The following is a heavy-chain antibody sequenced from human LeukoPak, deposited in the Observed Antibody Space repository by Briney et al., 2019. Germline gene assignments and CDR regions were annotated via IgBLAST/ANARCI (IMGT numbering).Heavy chain of an antibody. CDR1: GYTFTGYY. CDR2: INPNSGGT. CDR3: ARDGVTQYNWFDP. J-gene: IGHJ5*02. D-gene: IGHD5-18*01. V-gene: IGHV1-2*02. Sequence: ASVKVSCKASGYTFTGYYMHWVRQAPGQGLVWMGWINPNSGGTNYAQKFQGRVTMTRDTSISTAYMELSRLRSDDTAVYYCARDGVTQYNWFDPWGQGTLVTVSS.